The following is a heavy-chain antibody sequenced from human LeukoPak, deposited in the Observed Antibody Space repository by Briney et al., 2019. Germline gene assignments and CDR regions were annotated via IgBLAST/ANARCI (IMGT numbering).Heavy chain of an antibody. D-gene: IGHD5-18*01. CDR3: ARARTAMVDGHLDY. CDR2: IIPIFGTA. CDR1: GGTFSSYA. Sequence: SVKVSCKASGGTFSSYAISWVRQAPGQGLEWMGGIIPIFGTANYAQKFQGRVTITADESTGTAYMELSSLRSEDTAVYYCARARTAMVDGHLDYWGQGTLVTVSS. J-gene: IGHJ4*02. V-gene: IGHV1-69*13.